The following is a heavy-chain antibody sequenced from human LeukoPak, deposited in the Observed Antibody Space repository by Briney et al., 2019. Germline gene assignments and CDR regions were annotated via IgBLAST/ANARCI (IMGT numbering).Heavy chain of an antibody. J-gene: IGHJ3*02. CDR3: ARDSGGYKAVAGTRGNDAFDI. CDR1: GYTFTGYY. Sequence: GASVKVSCKASGYTFTGYYMHWVRQAPGQGLEWLGWINPNSGGTNYAQKFQGRVTMTRDTSISTAYMELSRLRSDDTAVYYCARDSGGYKAVAGTRGNDAFDIWGQGKMVTVFS. CDR2: INPNSGGT. D-gene: IGHD6-19*01. V-gene: IGHV1-2*02.